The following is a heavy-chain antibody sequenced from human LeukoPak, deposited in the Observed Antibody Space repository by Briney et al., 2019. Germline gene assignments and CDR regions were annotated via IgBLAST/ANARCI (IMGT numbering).Heavy chain of an antibody. CDR1: GFTFSSYG. J-gene: IGHJ5*02. Sequence: GGSLRLSCAASGFTFSSYGMHWVRQAPGKGLEWVAVISYDGSNKYYADSVKGRFTISRDNSKNTLYLQMNSLRAEDTAVYYCARDYYGSGSYRGWFDPWGQGTLVTVSS. V-gene: IGHV3-30*03. D-gene: IGHD3-10*01. CDR2: ISYDGSNK. CDR3: ARDYYGSGSYRGWFDP.